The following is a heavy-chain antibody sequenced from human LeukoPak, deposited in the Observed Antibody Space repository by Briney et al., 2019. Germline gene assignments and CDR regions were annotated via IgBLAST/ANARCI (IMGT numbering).Heavy chain of an antibody. J-gene: IGHJ3*02. V-gene: IGHV1-69*05. CDR2: IIPIFGTA. Sequence: SVKVSCKASGGTSSSYAISWVRQAPGQGLEWMGGIIPIFGTANYAQKFQGRVTITTDESTSTAYMELSSLRSEDTAVYYCALSGGYCTNGVCPTDAFDIWGQGTMVTVSS. CDR3: ALSGGYCTNGVCPTDAFDI. CDR1: GGTSSSYA. D-gene: IGHD2-8*01.